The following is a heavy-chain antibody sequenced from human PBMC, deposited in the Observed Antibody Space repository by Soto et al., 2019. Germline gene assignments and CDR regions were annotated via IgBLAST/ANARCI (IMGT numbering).Heavy chain of an antibody. CDR3: ASMGYHYGSGSYPLDY. D-gene: IGHD3-10*01. Sequence: QVQLQESGPGLVKPSETLSLTCTVSGGSISNYYWTWIRQPPGKGLEWIGFMYNSGRTHYNPSLKSRVTISLDTSKYQFSLNLRSVTAADTAVYYCASMGYHYGSGSYPLDYWGQGTLVAVSS. V-gene: IGHV4-59*08. CDR1: GGSISNYY. CDR2: MYNSGRT. J-gene: IGHJ4*02.